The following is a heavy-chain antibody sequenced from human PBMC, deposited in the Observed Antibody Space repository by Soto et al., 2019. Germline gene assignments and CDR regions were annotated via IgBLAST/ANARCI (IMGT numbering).Heavy chain of an antibody. V-gene: IGHV3-21*01. CDR1: GFTFSTYS. Sequence: GSLRLSCAASGFTFSTYSMNWVRQAPGKGLEWVSSISGSGNYTHYADFLRGRFTISRDNAKTSLYLQMNSLRAEDTAVYYCAREGINNYNEYYFDSWGQGTVVTVSS. J-gene: IGHJ4*02. CDR2: ISGSGNYT. CDR3: AREGINNYNEYYFDS. D-gene: IGHD4-4*01.